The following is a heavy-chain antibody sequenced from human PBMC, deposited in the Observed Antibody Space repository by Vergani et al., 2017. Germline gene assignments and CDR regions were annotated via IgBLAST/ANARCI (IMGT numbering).Heavy chain of an antibody. D-gene: IGHD3-10*01. Sequence: EVQLLESGGGLVQPGGSLRLSCAASGFTFSSYAMSWVRQAPGKGREWVSAISGSGGSTDYADSVKGRFTISRDNSKTPLYRQMNSRRAEATAVYYCAKEGYYGSGSQGVGMDVWGQGTTVTVSS. CDR1: GFTFSSYA. J-gene: IGHJ6*02. V-gene: IGHV3-23*01. CDR2: ISGSGGST. CDR3: AKEGYYGSGSQGVGMDV.